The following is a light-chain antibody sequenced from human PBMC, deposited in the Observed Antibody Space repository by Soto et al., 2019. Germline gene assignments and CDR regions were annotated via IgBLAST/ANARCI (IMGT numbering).Light chain of an antibody. Sequence: QSVLTQPPSVSAAPGQKVTISCSGSSSNIGNNYVSWYQQLPGTAPKLLIYDNNQRPSGIPDRFSASKSGTSATLGITGLQTGDDADYYCGTWDSSLSANVFGTGTKRTVL. V-gene: IGLV1-51*01. J-gene: IGLJ1*01. CDR1: SSNIGNNY. CDR3: GTWDSSLSANV. CDR2: DNN.